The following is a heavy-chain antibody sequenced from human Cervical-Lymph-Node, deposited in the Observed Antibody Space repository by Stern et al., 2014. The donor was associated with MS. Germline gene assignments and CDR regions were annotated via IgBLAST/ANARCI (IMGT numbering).Heavy chain of an antibody. V-gene: IGHV3-33*01. D-gene: IGHD6-13*01. CDR3: ASAYSSSHYYFDY. Sequence: VQLVESGGGVVQPGRSLRLSCAASGFSFSRYAMLWVRQAPGKGLEWVALIWYDGSNPYYADSVTGRFTISRDNFKNTLYLQMNSLRAEDTAVYYCASAYSSSHYYFDYWGQGTLDTVSS. CDR1: GFSFSRYA. CDR2: IWYDGSNP. J-gene: IGHJ4*02.